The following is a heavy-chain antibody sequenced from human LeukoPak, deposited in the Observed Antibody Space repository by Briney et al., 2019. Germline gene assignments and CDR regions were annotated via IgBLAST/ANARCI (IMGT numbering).Heavy chain of an antibody. D-gene: IGHD5-18*01. CDR2: IFYSGST. Sequence: SETLSLTCTVSGGSISSYYWSWIRQFPGKGLEWTGHIFYSGSTNYNPSLKSRVTISVDTSKNQFSLKLSSVTAADTAVYYCARGGYSYFPYWGQGTLVTVSS. CDR1: GGSISSYY. CDR3: ARGGYSYFPY. J-gene: IGHJ4*02. V-gene: IGHV4-59*01.